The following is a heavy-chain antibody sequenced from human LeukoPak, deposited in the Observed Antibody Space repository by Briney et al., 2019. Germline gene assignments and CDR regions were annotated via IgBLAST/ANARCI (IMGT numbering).Heavy chain of an antibody. CDR2: ISGSGEST. J-gene: IGHJ4*02. CDR3: AKDLYYDSSGYLGY. Sequence: GGSLRLSCVASGFTFSTYAMTWVRQVPGRGLEWVSGISGSGESTYYAASVKGRFTISRDNSKNTVYLQVNSLRAEDTALYYCAKDLYYDSSGYLGYWGRGTLVTVSS. CDR1: GFTFSTYA. V-gene: IGHV3-23*01. D-gene: IGHD3-22*01.